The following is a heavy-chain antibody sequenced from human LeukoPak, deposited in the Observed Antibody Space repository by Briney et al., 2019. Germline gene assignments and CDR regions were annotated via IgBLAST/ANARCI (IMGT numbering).Heavy chain of an antibody. D-gene: IGHD7-27*01. Sequence: ASVKVSCKASGYTFTSYYMHWVRQAPGQGLEWMGWINTNTGNPTYAQGFTGRFVFSLDTSVSTAYLQISSLKAEDTAVYYCARSTNRDYFDYWGQGTLVTVSS. CDR1: GYTFTSYY. CDR2: INTNTGNP. J-gene: IGHJ4*02. CDR3: ARSTNRDYFDY. V-gene: IGHV7-4-1*02.